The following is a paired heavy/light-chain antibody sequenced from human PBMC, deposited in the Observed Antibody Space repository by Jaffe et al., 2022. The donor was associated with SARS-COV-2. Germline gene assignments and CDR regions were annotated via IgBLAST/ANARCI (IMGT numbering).Light chain of an antibody. J-gene: IGLJ2*01. CDR2: KDS. CDR3: QSADSSGTSDVV. V-gene: IGLV3-25*03. Sequence: SYELTQPPSVSVSPGQTARITCSGDALPKQYAYWYQQKPGQAPVLVIYKDSERPSGIPERFSGSSSGTTVTLTISGVQAEDEADYYCQSADSSGTSDVVFGGGTKLTVL. CDR1: ALPKQY.
Heavy chain of an antibody. D-gene: IGHD3-16*02. CDR1: GFTFSSYD. Sequence: EVQLVESGGGLVQPGGSLRLSCAASGFTFSSYDMHWVRQATGKGLEWVSAIGTAGDTYYPGSVKGRFTISRENAKNSLYLQMNSLRAGDTAVYYCARGQLGDYVWGSYRPIYYYYGMDVWGQGTTVTVSS. CDR3: ARGQLGDYVWGSYRPIYYYYGMDV. J-gene: IGHJ6*02. CDR2: IGTAGDT. V-gene: IGHV3-13*01.